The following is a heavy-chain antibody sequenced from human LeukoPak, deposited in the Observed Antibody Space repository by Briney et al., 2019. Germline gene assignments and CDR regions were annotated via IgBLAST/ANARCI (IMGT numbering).Heavy chain of an antibody. V-gene: IGHV1-18*01. J-gene: IGHJ4*02. CDR2: ISAYNGNT. CDR1: GYTFTIYG. CDR3: ARVLPWVAGSPRTVDY. D-gene: IGHD6-19*01. Sequence: GASVKVSCKASGYTFTIYGISWVREAPGQGLEWMGWISAYNGNTNYAQKLQGRVTMTTDTSTSTAYMELRSLRSDDTAVYYCARVLPWVAGSPRTVDYWGQGTLVTVSS.